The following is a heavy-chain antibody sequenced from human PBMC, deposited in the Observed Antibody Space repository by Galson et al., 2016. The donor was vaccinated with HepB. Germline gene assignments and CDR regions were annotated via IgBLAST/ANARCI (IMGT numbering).Heavy chain of an antibody. J-gene: IGHJ3*02. Sequence: QSGADVKKPGESVKISCQGSGFTFPNYWIGWVRQMPGKGLEWMGIVYGGDSDAKYSPSFEGQVTFSGDKSISTAYLQWTSLQASDTGIYYCARHATWFNHEDPFDIWGQGTMLIVSS. V-gene: IGHV5-51*01. CDR3: ARHATWFNHEDPFDI. D-gene: IGHD2-15*01. CDR2: VYGGDSDA. CDR1: GFTFPNYW.